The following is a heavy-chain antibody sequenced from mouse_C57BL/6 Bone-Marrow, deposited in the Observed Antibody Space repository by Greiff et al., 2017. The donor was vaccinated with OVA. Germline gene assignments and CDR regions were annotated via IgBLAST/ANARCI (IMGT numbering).Heavy chain of an antibody. CDR3: ARSEYSNYVIAY. CDR1: GYTFTSYW. Sequence: QVQLQQSGAELAKPGASVKLSCKASGYTFTSYWMHWVKQRPGQGLEWIGYINPSSGYTNYNQKFKDKATLTADKSSSTAYMQLSSLTYEDSAVYCCARSEYSNYVIAYWGQGTLVTVSA. CDR2: INPSSGYT. V-gene: IGHV1-7*01. J-gene: IGHJ3*01. D-gene: IGHD2-5*01.